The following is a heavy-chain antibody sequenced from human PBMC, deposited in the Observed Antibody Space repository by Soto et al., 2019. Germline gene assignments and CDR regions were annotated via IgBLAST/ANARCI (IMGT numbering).Heavy chain of an antibody. V-gene: IGHV1-3*01. CDR2: INAGNGNT. CDR3: ATARTLWFGELSIPLGY. Sequence: ASVKVSCKASGYTFTSYAMHWVRQAPGQRLEWMGWINAGNGNTKYSQKFQGRVTITRDTSASTAYMELSSLRSEDTAVYYCATARTLWFGELSIPLGYWGQGTLVTVSS. J-gene: IGHJ4*02. D-gene: IGHD3-10*01. CDR1: GYTFTSYA.